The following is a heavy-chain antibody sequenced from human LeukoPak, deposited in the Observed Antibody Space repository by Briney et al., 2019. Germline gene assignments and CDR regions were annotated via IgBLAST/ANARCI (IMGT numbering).Heavy chain of an antibody. CDR3: AREKLGFGVVLGPPDY. J-gene: IGHJ4*02. D-gene: IGHD3-3*01. CDR1: GFTFSSYW. Sequence: GGSLRLSCAASGFTFSSYWMHWVRQAPGKGLVWVSRINTDGSSTSYADSVKGRFTISRDNAKNTLYLQMNSLRAEDTAVYYCAREKLGFGVVLGPPDYWGQGTLVTVSS. V-gene: IGHV3-74*01. CDR2: INTDGSST.